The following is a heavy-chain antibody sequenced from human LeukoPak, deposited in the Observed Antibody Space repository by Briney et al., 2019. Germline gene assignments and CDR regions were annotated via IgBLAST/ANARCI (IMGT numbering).Heavy chain of an antibody. V-gene: IGHV4-61*02. J-gene: IGHJ4*02. D-gene: IGHD3-10*01. CDR2: IYTSGST. CDR1: GGSISSGSYY. Sequence: SQTLSLTCTDSGGSISSGSYYWSWIRQPAGKGLEWIGRIYTSGSTNYNPSLKSRVTISVDTSKNQFSLKLSSVTAADTAVYYCASFNYGSGRIDYWGQGTLVTVSS. CDR3: ASFNYGSGRIDY.